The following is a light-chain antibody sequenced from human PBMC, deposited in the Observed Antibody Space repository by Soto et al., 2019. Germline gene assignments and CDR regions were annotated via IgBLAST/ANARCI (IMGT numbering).Light chain of an antibody. CDR1: QGISSY. CDR3: QQYYSYPRT. CDR2: AAS. V-gene: IGKV1-8*01. J-gene: IGKJ1*01. Sequence: AIRMTQSPSSLSASTGDRVTITCRASQGISSYLAWYQQKPGKAPKLLIYAASTLQSGVPSRFSGSGSGTDFTLTISCLLSEDSATYYCQQYYSYPRTFGQGTKVEIK.